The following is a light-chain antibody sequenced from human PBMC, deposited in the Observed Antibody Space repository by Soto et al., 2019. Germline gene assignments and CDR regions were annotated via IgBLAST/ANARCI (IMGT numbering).Light chain of an antibody. CDR3: QHTYSPSWT. CDR2: AAS. CDR1: QNIRNY. V-gene: IGKV1-39*01. J-gene: IGKJ1*01. Sequence: DIQMTQSPSSLSASIGDSVTVTCRASQNIRNYLNWYQQKPGQAPKALIDAASRLESGVPSRFRGSQSGTDFTLTISNMQPEDFATYYCQHTYSPSWTFGQGTKVEI.